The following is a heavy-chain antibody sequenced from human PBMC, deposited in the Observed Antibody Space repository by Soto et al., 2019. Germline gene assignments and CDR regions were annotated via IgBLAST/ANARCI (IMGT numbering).Heavy chain of an antibody. CDR3: ARDTRIAVAGPPNY. CDR2: IWYDGSNK. V-gene: IGHV3-33*01. CDR1: GFTFSSYG. D-gene: IGHD6-19*01. J-gene: IGHJ4*02. Sequence: QVQLVESGGGVVQPGRSLRLSCAASGFTFSSYGMHWVRQAPGKGLEWVAVIWYDGSNKYYADSVKGRFTISRDNSKNTLCLQMNSLRAEDTAVYYCARDTRIAVAGPPNYWGQGTLVTVSS.